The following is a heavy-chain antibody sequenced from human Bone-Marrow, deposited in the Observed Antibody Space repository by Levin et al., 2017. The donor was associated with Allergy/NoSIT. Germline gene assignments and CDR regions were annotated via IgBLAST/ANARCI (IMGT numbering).Heavy chain of an antibody. J-gene: IGHJ5*02. CDR3: SRSFTMLRGGFDP. Sequence: SQTLSLTCALSGGSISSGGSSWSWIRQPPGKGLEWIGYIFHTGSTYYNSSLKSRVTISVDRSKNQFSLKLTSVTAADTAVYYCSRSFTMLRGGFDPWGQGILVTVSS. CDR2: IFHTGST. V-gene: IGHV4-30-2*01. D-gene: IGHD3-10*01. CDR1: GGSISSGGSS.